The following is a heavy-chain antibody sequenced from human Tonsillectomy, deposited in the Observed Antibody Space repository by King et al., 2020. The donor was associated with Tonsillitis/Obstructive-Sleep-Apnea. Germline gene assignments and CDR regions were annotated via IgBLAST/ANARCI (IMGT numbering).Heavy chain of an antibody. CDR1: GYTFTRYY. CDR3: ARDDVVGRYIDY. D-gene: IGHD2-15*01. J-gene: IGHJ4*02. Sequence: QLVQSGAEVKKPGASVKVSCKASGYTFTRYYIHWIRQAPGQGLEWMGIINPSDGITNYAQKFQGRVSVARDTSTSSVYMELSSLKSEDTAVYFWARDDVVGRYIDYWGQGTLVTVSS. CDR2: INPSDGIT. V-gene: IGHV1-46*01.